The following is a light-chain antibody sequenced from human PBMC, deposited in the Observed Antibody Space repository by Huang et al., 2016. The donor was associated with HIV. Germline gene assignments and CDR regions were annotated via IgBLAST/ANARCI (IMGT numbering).Light chain of an antibody. CDR3: QQCSTTPLFT. CDR1: QNISNY. J-gene: IGKJ3*01. V-gene: IGKV1-39*01. Sequence: DIEMTQSPPSLSASVGDRVTITCRASQNISNYLNWYQHKPGKVPKLQIYAASTLHSGVPSRVSGSGSGTHFTLTISSLQPEDFAVYYCQQCSTTPLFTFGPGTKVDMK. CDR2: AAS.